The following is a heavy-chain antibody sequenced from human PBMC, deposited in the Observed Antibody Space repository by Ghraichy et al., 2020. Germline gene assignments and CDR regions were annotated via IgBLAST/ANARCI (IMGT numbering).Heavy chain of an antibody. Sequence: GGSLRLSCTASGFTFSDYSMIWVRQAPGKGLEWVSSISRRSSPTYYAGPVQGRFTISRDNAKNSVYLQMNSLRAEDTALYYCVRQVGDDSSNWFDPWGQGTLVTVSS. CDR1: GFTFSDYS. D-gene: IGHD5-18*01. CDR2: ISRRSSPT. V-gene: IGHV3-21*01. CDR3: VRQVGDDSSNWFDP. J-gene: IGHJ5*02.